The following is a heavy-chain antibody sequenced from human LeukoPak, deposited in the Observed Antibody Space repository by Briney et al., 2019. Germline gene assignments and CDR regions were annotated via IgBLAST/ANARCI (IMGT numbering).Heavy chain of an antibody. CDR3: AELGITMIGGV. D-gene: IGHD3-10*02. Sequence: PGGSLTLSCAGTGFTFSSYEMNWLRQAPAKGLEGVSYISSSGSTIYYADSVKCRFTISIDNAKNSLYLQMNSLRAEDTAVYYCAELGITMIGGVWGKGTTVTISS. J-gene: IGHJ6*04. CDR2: ISSSGSTI. V-gene: IGHV3-48*03. CDR1: GFTFSSYE.